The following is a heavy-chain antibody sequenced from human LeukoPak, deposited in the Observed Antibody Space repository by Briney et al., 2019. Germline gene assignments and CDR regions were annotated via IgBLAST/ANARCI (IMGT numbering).Heavy chain of an antibody. Sequence: GRSLRLSCAAAGFTFDDYAMYWVRQAPGKGLEWVANIKQDGSEKYYVDSVKGRFTISRDNGKNSLYLQMNSLRAEDTAVYYCARDGLAAATLHWCFDLWGRGTLVTVSS. CDR3: ARDGLAAATLHWCFDL. D-gene: IGHD2-15*01. J-gene: IGHJ2*01. CDR2: IKQDGSEK. CDR1: GFTFDDYA. V-gene: IGHV3-7*01.